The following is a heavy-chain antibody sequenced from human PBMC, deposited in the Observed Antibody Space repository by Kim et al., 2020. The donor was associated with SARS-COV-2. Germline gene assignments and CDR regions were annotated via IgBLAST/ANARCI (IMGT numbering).Heavy chain of an antibody. Sequence: SETLSLTCTVSGGSISSGGYYWSWIRQHPGKGLEWIGYIYYSGSTYYNPSLKSRVTISVDTSKNQFSLKLSSVTAADTAVYYCARALITPATAFDIWGQGTMVTVSS. V-gene: IGHV4-31*03. D-gene: IGHD3-3*01. CDR2: IYYSGST. CDR3: ARALITPATAFDI. CDR1: GGSISSGGYY. J-gene: IGHJ3*02.